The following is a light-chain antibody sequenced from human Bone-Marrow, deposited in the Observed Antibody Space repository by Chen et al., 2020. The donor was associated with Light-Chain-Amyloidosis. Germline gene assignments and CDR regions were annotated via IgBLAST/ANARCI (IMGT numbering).Light chain of an antibody. J-gene: IGLJ3*02. CDR2: DVS. CDR1: SSNIGAGYD. Sequence: QSVLTQPPSVSGAPGQRVTISCTGSSSNIGAGYDVHWYQQYPGKAPKLMIYDVSKRPSGVPDRFSASKSGNTASLTITGLQAEDEADYYCQSYDSSLSGWVFGGGTKLTVL. CDR3: QSYDSSLSGWV. V-gene: IGLV1-40*01.